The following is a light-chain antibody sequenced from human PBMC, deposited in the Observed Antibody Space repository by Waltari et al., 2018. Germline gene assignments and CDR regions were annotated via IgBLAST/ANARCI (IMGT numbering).Light chain of an antibody. CDR2: VNSDGSH. CDR1: SGTSSTV. J-gene: IGLJ3*02. Sequence: QLVLTQSPSASASLGAPAKPPCILSSGTSSTVIPWLQQRPEKGPRYLMKVNSDGSHSKGDEIPDRFSGSSSGAERYLTISNLQSEDEADYFCQTGGHGTWVFGGGTTLTVL. CDR3: QTGGHGTWV. V-gene: IGLV4-69*01.